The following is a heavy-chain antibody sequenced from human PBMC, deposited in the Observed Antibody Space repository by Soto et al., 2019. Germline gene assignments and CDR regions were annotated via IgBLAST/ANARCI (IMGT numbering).Heavy chain of an antibody. CDR3: ARLPRSGRLTLTTPGSYGMDV. CDR1: GGSLSSYY. J-gene: IGHJ6*02. CDR2: IYYSGGT. Sequence: ETLSLTCNVSGGSLSSYYWSRIPQPPGNGLEWIGYIYYSGGTNYNPSLKSRVTISVDTSKNQFSLKLSSVTAADTAVYYCARLPRSGRLTLTTPGSYGMDVWCQGTKVTVS. D-gene: IGHD4-17*01. V-gene: IGHV4-59*01.